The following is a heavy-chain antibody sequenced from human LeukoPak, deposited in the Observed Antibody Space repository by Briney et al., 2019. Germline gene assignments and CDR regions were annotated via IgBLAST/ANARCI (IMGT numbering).Heavy chain of an antibody. CDR1: GGSFSGYF. V-gene: IGHV4-34*01. CDR2: INHSGST. Sequence: PSETLSLTCAVYGGSFSGYFWSWIRQPPGKGLECIGEINHSGSTNYNPSLKSRVTISIDTSKNQFSLKVRSVTAADTAVYYCARGPSIIPLPAAGYYYMDVWGKGTTVTVSS. J-gene: IGHJ6*03. CDR3: ARGPSIIPLPAAGYYYMDV. D-gene: IGHD2-2*01.